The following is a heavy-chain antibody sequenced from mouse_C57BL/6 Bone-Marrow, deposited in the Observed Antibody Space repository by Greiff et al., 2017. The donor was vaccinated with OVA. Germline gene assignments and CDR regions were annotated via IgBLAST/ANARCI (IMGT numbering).Heavy chain of an antibody. D-gene: IGHD2-4*01. CDR3: ARAGYDYDRESYCDY. V-gene: IGHV5-4*03. CDR1: GFTFSSYA. J-gene: IGHJ2*01. Sequence: EVMLVESGGGLVKPGGSLKLSCAASGFTFSSYAMSWVRQTPEKRLEWVATLSDGGSYTYYPDTVKGRFTISRDNAKNNLYLQMRHLKSEDTAMYYGARAGYDYDRESYCDYWGQGTTLTVSS. CDR2: LSDGGSYT.